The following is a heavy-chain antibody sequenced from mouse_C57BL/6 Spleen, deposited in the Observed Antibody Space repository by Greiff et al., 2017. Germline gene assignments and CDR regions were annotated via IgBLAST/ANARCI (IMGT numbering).Heavy chain of an antibody. Sequence: EVQLQQSGPELVKPGASVKISCKASGYTFTDYYMNWVKQSHGKSLEWIGDINPNNGGTSYNQKFKGKATLTVDKSSSTAYMELRSLTSEDSAVYYCARLRSILYAMDYWGQGTSVTVSS. V-gene: IGHV1-26*01. CDR3: ARLRSILYAMDY. CDR1: GYTFTDYY. D-gene: IGHD1-1*01. J-gene: IGHJ4*01. CDR2: INPNNGGT.